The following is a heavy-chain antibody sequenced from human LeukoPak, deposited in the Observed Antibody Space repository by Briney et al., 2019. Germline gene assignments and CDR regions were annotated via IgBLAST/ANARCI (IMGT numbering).Heavy chain of an antibody. Sequence: ASVKVSCKASGYTFTDYYMHWVRQAPGQGLEWMGRINPNSGGTIYAQRFQGRVTMTRDTSISTAYMELSRLRSDDTAVYYCARLAPGSGGYSSGWDIDYWGQGTLVTVSS. CDR2: INPNSGGT. D-gene: IGHD6-19*01. V-gene: IGHV1-2*06. CDR3: ARLAPGSGGYSSGWDIDY. CDR1: GYTFTDYY. J-gene: IGHJ4*02.